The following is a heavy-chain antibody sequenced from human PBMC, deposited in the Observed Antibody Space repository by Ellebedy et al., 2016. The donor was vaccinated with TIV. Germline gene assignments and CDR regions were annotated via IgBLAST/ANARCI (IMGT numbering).Heavy chain of an antibody. CDR1: GISLRSYA. D-gene: IGHD3-22*01. Sequence: GESLKISCAASGISLRSYAMSWVRQAPGKGLEWVSTIGGTGGTTYYRESVKGRFTVSRDTSRNSLYLQMDSLRAEEKAVYYCARMYFYDTSGDIGYWGQGTLVTVSS. V-gene: IGHV3-23*01. CDR3: ARMYFYDTSGDIGY. CDR2: IGGTGGTT. J-gene: IGHJ4*02.